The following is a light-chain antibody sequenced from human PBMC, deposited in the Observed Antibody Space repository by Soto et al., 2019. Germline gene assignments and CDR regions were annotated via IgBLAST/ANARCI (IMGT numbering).Light chain of an antibody. CDR1: QSASSSY. Sequence: EIVVTQSPGTLSLSPGERATLSCRASQSASSSYLAWFQQKPGQAPRLLIYGASNRATGIPDRFSGSGSGTDVTLTLSRLQPEDFAVYYCLQYGGSPPYPFGHGTKLEMK. CDR3: LQYGGSPPYP. CDR2: GAS. J-gene: IGKJ2*01. V-gene: IGKV3-20*01.